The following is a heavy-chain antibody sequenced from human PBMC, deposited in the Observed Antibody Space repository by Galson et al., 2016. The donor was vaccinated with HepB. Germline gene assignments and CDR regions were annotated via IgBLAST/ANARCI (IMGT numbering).Heavy chain of an antibody. CDR2: IYYSGSN. J-gene: IGHJ2*01. D-gene: IGHD1-26*01. CDR1: GGSISSGGYY. CDR3: ARDGNSRGIWYLDL. V-gene: IGHV4-31*03. Sequence: TLSLTCTVSGGSISSGGYYWNWIRQHPGKGLEWIGNIYYSGSNYSDPSLKSRVTISVDTSKNQLSLKLSSVTASDAAVYHCARDGNSRGIWYLDLWGRGSLVTVPS.